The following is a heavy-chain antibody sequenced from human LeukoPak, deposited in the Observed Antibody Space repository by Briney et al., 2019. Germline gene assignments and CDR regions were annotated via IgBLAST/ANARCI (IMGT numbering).Heavy chain of an antibody. D-gene: IGHD1-26*01. CDR2: ISYDGSNK. V-gene: IGHV3-30*18. CDR3: AKDGGGSYPDGPTFDY. Sequence: GGSLRLSCAASGFTFSSYGMHWVRQAPGKGLEWVAVISYDGSNKYHADSVKGRFTISRDNSKNTLYLQMNSLRAEDTAVYYCAKDGGGSYPDGPTFDYWGQGTLVTVSS. CDR1: GFTFSSYG. J-gene: IGHJ4*02.